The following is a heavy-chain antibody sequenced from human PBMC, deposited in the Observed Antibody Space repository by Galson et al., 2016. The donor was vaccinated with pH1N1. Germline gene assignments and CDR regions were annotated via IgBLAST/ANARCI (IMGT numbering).Heavy chain of an antibody. D-gene: IGHD3-3*01. V-gene: IGHV4-38-2*01. CDR1: GDSITSGYY. J-gene: IGHJ4*02. CDR3: ARQGPITYYDFWSGYYIDY. Sequence: ESLSLTCAVSGDSITSGYYWGWIRQAPGRGLEWIGSFYDSGSTTYYKSSLKSRVAISVDTSKNQFSLKLSSVTAADTAVYYCARQGPITYYDFWSGYYIDYWGQGTLVTVSS. CDR2: FYDSGSTT.